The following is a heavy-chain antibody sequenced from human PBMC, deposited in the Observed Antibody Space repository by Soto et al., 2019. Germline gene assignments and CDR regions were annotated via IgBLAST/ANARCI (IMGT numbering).Heavy chain of an antibody. J-gene: IGHJ4*02. D-gene: IGHD3-3*01. V-gene: IGHV3-64*01. CDR3: ARESDYDFWSGYLTGFWDY. CDR1: GFTFSSYA. Sequence: GGSLRLSCAASGFTFSSYAMHWVRQAPGKGLEYVSAISSNGGSTYYANSVKGRFNISRDNSKNTLYLQMGSLRAEDMAVYYCARESDYDFWSGYLTGFWDYWGQGTLVTVSS. CDR2: ISSNGGST.